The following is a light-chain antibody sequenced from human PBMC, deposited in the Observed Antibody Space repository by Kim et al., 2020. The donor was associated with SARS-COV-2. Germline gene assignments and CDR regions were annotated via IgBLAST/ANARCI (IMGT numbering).Light chain of an antibody. Sequence: QLVLTQPPSASGTPGQRVTISCSGSSSNIGSNTVNWYQQLPRMAPKLLIHTDNQRPSGVPDRFSGSKSGTSASLAISGLQSEDEADYYCAAWDDSLNGPAFGGGTQLTVL. V-gene: IGLV1-44*01. CDR2: TDN. CDR1: SSNIGSNT. CDR3: AAWDDSLNGPA. J-gene: IGLJ2*01.